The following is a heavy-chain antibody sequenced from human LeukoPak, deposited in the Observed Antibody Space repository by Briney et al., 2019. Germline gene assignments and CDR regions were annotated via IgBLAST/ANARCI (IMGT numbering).Heavy chain of an antibody. D-gene: IGHD6-25*01. J-gene: IGHJ3*02. CDR3: AREAVFSPYDAFDI. Sequence: PGGSLRLSCAASGFTFSSYWMHWVRHAPGKGLVWVSRINSDGSSTSYADSVKGRFTISRDNAKNTLYLQMNSLRAEDTAVYYCAREAVFSPYDAFDIWGQGIMVTVSS. CDR2: INSDGSST. V-gene: IGHV3-74*01. CDR1: GFTFSSYW.